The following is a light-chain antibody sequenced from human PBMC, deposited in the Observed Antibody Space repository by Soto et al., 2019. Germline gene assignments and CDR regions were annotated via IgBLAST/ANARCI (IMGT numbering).Light chain of an antibody. CDR3: QQHGGSPPYT. CDR1: QTVHSSL. J-gene: IGKJ2*01. Sequence: EVVLTQSPGTLSLSPGDRATVSCRASQTVHSSLFAWYQQKGGQAPRLLIYGTSNRTAGIPGMFAGHGSGTYFTLTIDGLEPDDFAMYFCQQHGGSPPYTFGRGTRVEI. V-gene: IGKV3-20*01. CDR2: GTS.